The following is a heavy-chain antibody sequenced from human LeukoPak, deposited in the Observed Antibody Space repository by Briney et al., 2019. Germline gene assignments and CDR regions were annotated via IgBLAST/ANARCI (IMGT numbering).Heavy chain of an antibody. Sequence: ASVKVSCKASGGTFSSYAISWVRQAPGQGLEWMGRIIPILGIANYAQKFQGGVTITADKSTSTAYMELSSLRSEDTAVYYCARDEGSGYLDYWGQGTLVTVSS. V-gene: IGHV1-69*04. CDR3: ARDEGSGYLDY. CDR1: GGTFSSYA. J-gene: IGHJ4*02. CDR2: IIPILGIA. D-gene: IGHD3-22*01.